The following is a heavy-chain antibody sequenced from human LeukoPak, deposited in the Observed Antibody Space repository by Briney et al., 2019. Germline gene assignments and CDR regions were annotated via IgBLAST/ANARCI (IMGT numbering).Heavy chain of an antibody. Sequence: ASVKVSCKASGYTFTSYGISWVRQAPGQGLEWMGWISAYNGNTNYAQKLQGRVTTTTDTSTSTAYMELRSLRSDDTAVYYCARVGGYCSSTSCRNYYYYHYMDVWGKGTTVTVSS. V-gene: IGHV1-18*01. J-gene: IGHJ6*03. CDR1: GYTFTSYG. CDR3: ARVGGYCSSTSCRNYYYYHYMDV. D-gene: IGHD2-2*01. CDR2: ISAYNGNT.